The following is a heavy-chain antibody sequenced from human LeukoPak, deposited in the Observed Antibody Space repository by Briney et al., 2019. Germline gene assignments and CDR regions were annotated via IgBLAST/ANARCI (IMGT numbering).Heavy chain of an antibody. D-gene: IGHD2-15*01. CDR3: TTDLGYCSGGSCYSGPEYYFDY. Sequence: GGSLRLSCAASGFTFSNAWMSWVRQAPGKGLEWVGRIKSKTDGGTTDYAAPVKGRFTISRDDSKNTLYLQMNSLKTEDTAVYYCTTDLGYCSGGSCYSGPEYYFDYWGQGTLVTVSS. CDR1: GFTFSNAW. V-gene: IGHV3-15*01. CDR2: IKSKTDGGTT. J-gene: IGHJ4*02.